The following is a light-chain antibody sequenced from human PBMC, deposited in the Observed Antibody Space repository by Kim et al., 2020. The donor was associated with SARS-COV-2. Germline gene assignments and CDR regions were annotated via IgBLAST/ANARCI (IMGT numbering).Light chain of an antibody. CDR2: GAS. J-gene: IGKJ5*01. V-gene: IGKV1-17*01. CDR3: LQHNTYPIT. CDR1: QDITNY. Sequence: ASAGDRVTTTCRPSQDITNYLGCYQQNPGRAPKRLIYGASSLQSGVPSRFSGSGSGTEFTLTVSSLQPEDFATYFCLQHNTYPITFGQGTRLEIK.